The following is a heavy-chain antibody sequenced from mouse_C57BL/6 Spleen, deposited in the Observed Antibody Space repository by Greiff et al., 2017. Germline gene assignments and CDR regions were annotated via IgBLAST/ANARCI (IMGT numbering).Heavy chain of an antibody. CDR2: IYPGDGDT. Sequence: QVQLQQSGPELVKPGASVKISCKASGYAFSSSWMNWVKQRPGKGLEWIGRIYPGDGDTNYNGKFKGKATLTADKSSSTAYMQLSSLTSEDSAVYFCARTRVVARDYAMDYWGQGTSVTVSS. CDR3: ARTRVVARDYAMDY. V-gene: IGHV1-82*01. D-gene: IGHD1-1*01. J-gene: IGHJ4*01. CDR1: GYAFSSSW.